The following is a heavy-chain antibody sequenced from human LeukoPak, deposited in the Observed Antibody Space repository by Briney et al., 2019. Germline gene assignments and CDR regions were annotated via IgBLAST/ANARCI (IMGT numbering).Heavy chain of an antibody. CDR1: GGSFSGYY. D-gene: IGHD5-18*01. CDR2: INHSGST. J-gene: IGHJ5*02. V-gene: IGHV4-34*01. CDR3: ARGRRGYSYGYGVGFSFDP. Sequence: PSETLSLTCAVYGGSFSGYYWSWIRQPPGKGLEWLGEINHSGSTNYNPSLKSRVTISVDTSKNQFSLKLSSVTAADTAVYYCARGRRGYSYGYGVGFSFDPWGQGTLVTVSS.